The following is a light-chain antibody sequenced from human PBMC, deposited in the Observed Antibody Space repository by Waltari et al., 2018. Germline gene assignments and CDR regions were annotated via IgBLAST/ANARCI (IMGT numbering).Light chain of an antibody. V-gene: IGKV3-15*01. J-gene: IGKJ5*01. CDR3: QQYGIWPPIT. CDR1: QSVRRN. CDR2: GAS. Sequence: ETVMTQSPVTLSVSPGERATLSCRASQSVRRNLAWYRQKPGQAPRLLIYGASIRATGIPARFSGSGSGTEFTLTITSLQSEDFAVYYCQQYGIWPPITFGQGTRLDIK.